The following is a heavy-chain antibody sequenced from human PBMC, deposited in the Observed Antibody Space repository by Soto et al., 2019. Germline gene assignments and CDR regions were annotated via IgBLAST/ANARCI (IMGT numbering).Heavy chain of an antibody. V-gene: IGHV3-30*18. D-gene: IGHD2-15*01. CDR3: AKDSRRYCSGGSCLPDY. Sequence: QVQLVESGGGVVQPGRSLRLSCAASGFTFSSYGMHWVRQAPGKGLEWVAVISYDGSNKYYADSVKGRFTISRDNSKNTLYLQMNRLRAEDTAVYYGAKDSRRYCSGGSCLPDYWGQGTLVTVSS. CDR1: GFTFSSYG. J-gene: IGHJ4*02. CDR2: ISYDGSNK.